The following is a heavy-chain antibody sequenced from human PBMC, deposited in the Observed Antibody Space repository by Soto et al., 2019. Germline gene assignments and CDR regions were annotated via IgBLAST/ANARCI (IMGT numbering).Heavy chain of an antibody. CDR2: IYYSGST. CDR1: GGSISSSSYY. V-gene: IGHV4-39*01. Sequence: PSETLSLTCTVSGGSISSSSYYWGWIRQPPGKGLEWIGSIYYSGSTYYNPSLKNRVTISVDTSKNQFSLKLSSVTAADTAVYYCARGRGYCSSTSCWKDVWGQGTTVTVSS. J-gene: IGHJ6*02. D-gene: IGHD2-2*01. CDR3: ARGRGYCSSTSCWKDV.